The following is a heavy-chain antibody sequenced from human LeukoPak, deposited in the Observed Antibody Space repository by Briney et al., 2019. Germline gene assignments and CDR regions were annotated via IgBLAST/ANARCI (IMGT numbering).Heavy chain of an antibody. CDR3: ARDFGGLGY. J-gene: IGHJ4*02. CDR2: IIPIFGTA. D-gene: IGHD3-16*01. V-gene: IGHV1-69*05. Sequence: SVKVSCKAPGGTFSSYAISWVRQAPGQELEWMGGIIPIFGTANYAQKFQGRVTITTDESTSTAYMELRSLRSDDTAVYYCARDFGGLGYWGQGTLVTVSS. CDR1: GGTFSSYA.